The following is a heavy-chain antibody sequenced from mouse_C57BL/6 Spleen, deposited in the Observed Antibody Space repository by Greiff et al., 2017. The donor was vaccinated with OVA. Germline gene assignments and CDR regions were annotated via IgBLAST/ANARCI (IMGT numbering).Heavy chain of an antibody. D-gene: IGHD1-1*01. CDR3: ARGGNYYGSNLYYYAMDY. J-gene: IGHJ4*01. V-gene: IGHV1-52*01. Sequence: QVQLQQPGPELVRPGSSVKLSCKASGYTFTSYWMHWVKQRPIQGLEWIGNIDPSDSETHYNQKFKDKATLTVDKSSSTAYMQLSSLTSEDSAVYYCARGGNYYGSNLYYYAMDYWGQGTSVTVSS. CDR2: IDPSDSET. CDR1: GYTFTSYW.